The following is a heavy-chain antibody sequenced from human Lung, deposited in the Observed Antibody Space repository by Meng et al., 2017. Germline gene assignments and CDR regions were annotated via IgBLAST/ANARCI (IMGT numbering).Heavy chain of an antibody. CDR3: ARGDTSMLDY. V-gene: IGHV3-21*01. CDR2: ISSNSYYI. Sequence: RGVSGGGLGQPGESLRLSCAASGFTFSSYSMNWVCQAPGKGLEWVSYISSNSYYIYYAGSVKGRFTISRDNAKNSVYLQMNSLRAEDTAVYYCARGDTSMLDYWGQGTLVTVSS. J-gene: IGHJ4*02. CDR1: GFTFSSYS. D-gene: IGHD5-18*01.